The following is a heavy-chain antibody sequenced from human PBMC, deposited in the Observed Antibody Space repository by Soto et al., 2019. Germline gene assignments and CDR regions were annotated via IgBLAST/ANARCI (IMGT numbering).Heavy chain of an antibody. CDR2: IYPGDSDT. CDR3: VRHAFTMDRGPFDP. J-gene: IGHJ5*02. D-gene: IGHD2-2*03. CDR1: GYTFTTFW. V-gene: IGHV5-51*01. Sequence: PGESLKISCTGFGYTFTTFWISWVRQTSGKGLEYMGIIYPGDSDTKYNPSFQGQVTMSVDKSINTAYLQWRSLKASDTAIYYCVRHAFTMDRGPFDPWGQGTQVTVSS.